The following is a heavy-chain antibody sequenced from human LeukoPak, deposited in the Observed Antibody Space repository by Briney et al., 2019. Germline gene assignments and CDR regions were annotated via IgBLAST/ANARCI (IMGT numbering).Heavy chain of an antibody. Sequence: GGSLRLSCAASGFTFSSYSMNWVRQAPGKGLEWVSSISSSSSYIYYADSVKGRFTISRDNAKNSLYLQMNSLRAEDTAVYYCASEPRTNYYGSGFLFDPWGQGTLVTVSS. D-gene: IGHD3-10*01. CDR2: ISSSSSYI. CDR3: ASEPRTNYYGSGFLFDP. V-gene: IGHV3-21*01. J-gene: IGHJ5*02. CDR1: GFTFSSYS.